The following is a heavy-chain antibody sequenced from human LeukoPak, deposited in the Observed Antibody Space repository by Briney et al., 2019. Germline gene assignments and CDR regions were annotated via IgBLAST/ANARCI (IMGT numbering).Heavy chain of an antibody. J-gene: IGHJ4*02. D-gene: IGHD3-10*01. V-gene: IGHV4-39*01. CDR1: GGSISSYY. CDR2: IYYSGST. Sequence: PSETLSLTCTVSGGSISSYYWGWIRQPPGKGLEWIGSIYYSGSTYYNPSLKSRVTISVDTSKNQFSLKLSSVTAADTAVYYCARHLRGGSGSYYLDYWGQGTLVTVSS. CDR3: ARHLRGGSGSYYLDY.